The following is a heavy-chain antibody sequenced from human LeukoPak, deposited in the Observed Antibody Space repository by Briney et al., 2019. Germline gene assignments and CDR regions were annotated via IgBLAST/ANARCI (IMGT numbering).Heavy chain of an antibody. Sequence: GGSLRLSWAASGFTFSSYGMHWVRQAPGEGREWVAVIWYGGSNKYYGDTVKGRFTIPRENSKNTLYLQMNSLRAADTAVHYCAKHYLVGATTVGWFDPWGQGTLVTVSS. CDR1: GFTFSSYG. CDR2: IWYGGSNK. V-gene: IGHV3-33*06. J-gene: IGHJ5*02. CDR3: AKHYLVGATTVGWFDP. D-gene: IGHD1-26*01.